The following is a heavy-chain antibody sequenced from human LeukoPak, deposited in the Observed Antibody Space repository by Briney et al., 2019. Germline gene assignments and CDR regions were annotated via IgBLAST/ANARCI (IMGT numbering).Heavy chain of an antibody. J-gene: IGHJ4*02. CDR3: ARDDNWNDKPFDL. CDR1: GFTFSFYM. Sequence: PGGSLRLSCKASGFTFSFYMMNWVRQAPGKGLEWVSSISTSSSHIYYADSLKGPFTVSRDNAKSSLYLQMNNLRAEDTAVYYCARDDNWNDKPFDLWGQGTLVTVSS. V-gene: IGHV3-21*06. D-gene: IGHD1-20*01. CDR2: ISTSSSHI.